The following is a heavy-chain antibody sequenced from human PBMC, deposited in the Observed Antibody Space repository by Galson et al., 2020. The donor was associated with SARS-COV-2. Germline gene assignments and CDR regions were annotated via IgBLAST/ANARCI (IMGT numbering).Heavy chain of an antibody. CDR3: ARLHYGEYAPEAFDI. Sequence: SETLSLTCAVSGTSLSSGTNYWNCIPPPPGKDLEWTGYICHSGGTYYHPSLKSRVTISGDRSKNQFSLRLSSVTAADTAVYYCARLHYGEYAPEAFDIWGPGTRVTVAS. D-gene: IGHD4-17*01. J-gene: IGHJ3*02. V-gene: IGHV4-30-2*01. CDR2: ICHSGGT. CDR1: GTSLSSGTNY.